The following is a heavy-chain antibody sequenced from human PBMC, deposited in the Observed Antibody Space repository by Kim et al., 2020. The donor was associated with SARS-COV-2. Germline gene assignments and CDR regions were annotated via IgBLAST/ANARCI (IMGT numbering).Heavy chain of an antibody. CDR3: ARGSIATLTPEGHLDH. CDR1: GGSLNRYA. CDR2: IIPIFGTV. V-gene: IGHV1-69*13. J-gene: IGHJ4*02. Sequence: SVKVSCKAAGGSLNRYAINWVRQAPGQGLIWMGSIIPIFGTVNYAQMFQGRVSITADGSMTTAYLELNSLTSADTAVYYCARGSIATLTPEGHLDHWGQGVVVTVAS.